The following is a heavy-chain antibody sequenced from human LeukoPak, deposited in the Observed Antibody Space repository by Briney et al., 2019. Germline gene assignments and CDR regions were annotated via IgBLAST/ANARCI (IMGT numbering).Heavy chain of an antibody. CDR2: ISYDGSNK. J-gene: IGHJ3*02. V-gene: IGHV3-30-3*01. D-gene: IGHD3-16*01. Sequence: GRSLSLSCAASGFTFSSYAMHWVRQAPGKGLEWVAVISYDGSNKYYADSVKGRLTISRDNSKNTLYLQMNSLRAEDTAVYYCAKDPSGGAFDIWGQGTMVTVSS. CDR1: GFTFSSYA. CDR3: AKDPSGGAFDI.